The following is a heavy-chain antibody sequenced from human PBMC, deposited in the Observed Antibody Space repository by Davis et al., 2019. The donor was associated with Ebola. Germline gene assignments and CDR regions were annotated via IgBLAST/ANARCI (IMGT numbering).Heavy chain of an antibody. J-gene: IGHJ5*02. V-gene: IGHV4-61*01. D-gene: IGHD6-13*01. CDR2: IYYSGST. Sequence: GSLRLSCTVSGGSVSSGSYYWSWIRQPPGKGLEWIGYIYYSGSTNYNPSLKSRVTISVDTSKNQFSLKLSSVTAADTAVYYCARRGTSSWYAGWFDPWGQGTLVTVSS. CDR1: GGSVSSGSYY. CDR3: ARRGTSSWYAGWFDP.